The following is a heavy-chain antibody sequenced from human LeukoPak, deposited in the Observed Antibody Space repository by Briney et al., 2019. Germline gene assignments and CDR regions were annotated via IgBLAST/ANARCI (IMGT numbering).Heavy chain of an antibody. CDR3: ARGYSGYRNDY. CDR2: IIPIFGTA. V-gene: IGHV1-69*13. CDR1: GGTFSSYA. D-gene: IGHD5-12*01. J-gene: IGHJ4*02. Sequence: ASVKVSCKASGGTFSSYAINWVRQAPGQGLEWMGGIIPIFGTANYAQKFQGRVTITADGSTSTAYMELSSLRSEDTAVYYCARGYSGYRNDYWGQGTLVTVSS.